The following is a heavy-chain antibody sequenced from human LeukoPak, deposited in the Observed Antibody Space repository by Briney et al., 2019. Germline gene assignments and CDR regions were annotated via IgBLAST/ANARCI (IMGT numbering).Heavy chain of an antibody. D-gene: IGHD2-15*01. CDR3: AKGVVVAGRGYYFDF. Sequence: GGSLRLSCVASGFTFYNYAMGWVRQALGKGLEWVSSISGTGGSPYSADSVKGRFTISRDNSNNTLYLQLNSLRAEDTAVYFCAKGVVVAGRGYYFDFWGQGTPVTVSS. CDR1: GFTFYNYA. J-gene: IGHJ4*02. CDR2: ISGTGGSP. V-gene: IGHV3-23*01.